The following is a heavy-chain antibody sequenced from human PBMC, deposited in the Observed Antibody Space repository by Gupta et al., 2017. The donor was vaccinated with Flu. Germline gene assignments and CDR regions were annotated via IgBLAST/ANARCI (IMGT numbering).Heavy chain of an antibody. D-gene: IGHD2-2*01. J-gene: IGHJ4*02. Sequence: SWGRRAPGKGLEGVSAMSGSGGSTYYADSVKGRFTISRDNSKNTLYLQMNSLRAEDTAVYYCAKGTCSSNSCYPYYVDYWGQGTLVTVSS. CDR2: MSGSGGST. V-gene: IGHV3-23*01. CDR3: AKGTCSSNSCYPYYVDY.